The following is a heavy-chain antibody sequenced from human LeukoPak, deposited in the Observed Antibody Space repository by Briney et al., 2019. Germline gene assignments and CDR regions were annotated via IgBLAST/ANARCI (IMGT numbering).Heavy chain of an antibody. Sequence: PSKTLSLTCSVSGGSISGAYWSWIRQAPGKGLEWIGYIYYSGSTDYNPSLESRVTISIDTSKNHFSLKLSSVTAADTAVYYCARHSITAGTEYAFDIWGQGTMVTVSS. D-gene: IGHD6-13*01. J-gene: IGHJ3*02. V-gene: IGHV4-59*08. CDR1: GGSISGAY. CDR2: IYYSGST. CDR3: ARHSITAGTEYAFDI.